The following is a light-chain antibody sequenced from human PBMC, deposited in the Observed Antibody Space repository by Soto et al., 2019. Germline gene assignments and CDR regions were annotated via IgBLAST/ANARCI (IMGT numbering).Light chain of an antibody. CDR2: DVS. CDR3: CSYAGSYLRV. CDR1: SSDVGGYNY. V-gene: IGLV2-11*01. Sequence: QSALTQPRSVSGSPGQSVTISCTGTSSDVGGYNYVSWYQQHPGKAPKLMIYDVSKRPSGVPDRFSGSKSGNTASLTISGPQAEDEADYYCCSYAGSYLRVFGTGTKVTVL. J-gene: IGLJ1*01.